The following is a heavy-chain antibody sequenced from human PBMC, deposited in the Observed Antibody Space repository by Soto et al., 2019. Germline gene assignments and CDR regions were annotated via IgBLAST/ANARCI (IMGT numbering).Heavy chain of an antibody. CDR1: GGSISSYY. D-gene: IGHD4-17*01. CDR2: IYYRGST. Sequence: SETLSLTCTVSGGSISSYYWSWIRQPPGKGLEWIGYIYYRGSTNYNPSLKSRVTISVDTSKNQFSLKLSSVTAADTAVYYCARLSATVTTYFDYWGQGTLVTVSS. CDR3: ARLSATVTTYFDY. V-gene: IGHV4-59*08. J-gene: IGHJ4*02.